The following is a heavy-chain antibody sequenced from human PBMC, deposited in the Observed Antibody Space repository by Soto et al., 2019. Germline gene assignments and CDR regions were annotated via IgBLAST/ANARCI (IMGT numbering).Heavy chain of an antibody. CDR3: AKSWVPWAAPGLDP. Sequence: PGGSLRLSCAASGFTFSIYGMHWVRQAPGKGLEWVAVISYDGSNKYYADSVKGRFTISRDNSKNTLYLQMNSLRAEDTAVYYCAKSWVPWAAPGLDPWGQGTLVTVSS. J-gene: IGHJ5*02. CDR1: GFTFSIYG. V-gene: IGHV3-30*18. CDR2: ISYDGSNK. D-gene: IGHD6-6*01.